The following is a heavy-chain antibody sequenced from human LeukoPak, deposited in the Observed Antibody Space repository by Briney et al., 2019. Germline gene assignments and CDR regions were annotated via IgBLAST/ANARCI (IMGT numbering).Heavy chain of an antibody. J-gene: IGHJ6*02. CDR1: GGSISSGGYY. Sequence: SETLSLTCTVSGGSISSGGYYWSWIRQHPGKGLEWIGYIYYSGSTYYNPPLKSRVTISVDTSKNQFSLKLSSVTAADTAVYYCARVRSDGMDVWGQGTTVTVSS. CDR3: ARVRSDGMDV. V-gene: IGHV4-31*03. CDR2: IYYSGST.